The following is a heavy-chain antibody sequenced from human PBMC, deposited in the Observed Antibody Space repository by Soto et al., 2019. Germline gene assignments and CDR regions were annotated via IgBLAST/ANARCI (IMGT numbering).Heavy chain of an antibody. J-gene: IGHJ6*02. D-gene: IGHD1-7*01. CDR1: GGSIRDYF. V-gene: IGHV4-59*01. Sequence: PPETLSLTCSVSGGSIRDYFWTWIRQSPGRGLEWIGYISSSGTVKYNSSLKSRVTISLDRSRNQFSLKLSSVTVADTAVYFCARDRKLELPGNYYYYGMDVWDQGNTVT. CDR2: ISSSGTV. CDR3: ARDRKLELPGNYYYYGMDV.